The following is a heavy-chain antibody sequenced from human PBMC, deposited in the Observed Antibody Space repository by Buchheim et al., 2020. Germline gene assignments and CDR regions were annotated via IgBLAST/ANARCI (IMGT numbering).Heavy chain of an antibody. CDR2: IGTAGDT. CDR3: ARGGPWWELQRGDFDY. J-gene: IGHJ4*02. Sequence: EVQLVESGGGLVQPGGSLRLSCAASGFTFSSYDMHWVRQATGKGLEWVSAIGTAGDTYYPGSVKGRFTISRENAKNSLYLQMNSLRAGDTAVYYCARGGPWWELQRGDFDYWGQGTL. CDR1: GFTFSSYD. D-gene: IGHD1-26*01. V-gene: IGHV3-13*01.